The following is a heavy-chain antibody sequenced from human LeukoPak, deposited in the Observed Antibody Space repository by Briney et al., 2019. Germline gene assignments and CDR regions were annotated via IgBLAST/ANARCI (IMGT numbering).Heavy chain of an antibody. CDR3: ARAPPSRRGYCSGGSCYPHFDY. J-gene: IGHJ4*02. Sequence: TLSLTCAVSGGSIFSSNWWSWVRQPPGKGLEWIGQIFHSGSTSYSPSLKSRVTISVDKSKNQFSLKLTSVTAADTAVYYCARAPPSRRGYCSGGSCYPHFDYWGQGTLVTVSS. CDR1: GGSIFSSNW. CDR2: IFHSGST. V-gene: IGHV4-4*02. D-gene: IGHD2-15*01.